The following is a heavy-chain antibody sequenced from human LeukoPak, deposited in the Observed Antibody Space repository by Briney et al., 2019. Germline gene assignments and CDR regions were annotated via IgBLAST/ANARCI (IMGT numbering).Heavy chain of an antibody. J-gene: IGHJ4*02. CDR2: INPNSGGT. Sequence: AASVKVSCKTSGYTFTGYYIHWVRQAPGQGLEWMGWINPNSGGTNSAQKFLGRVTMTRDTSISTAYMELSRLRSDDTAVYYCARGGADYDFDYWGQGTLVTVSS. CDR3: ARGGADYDFDY. D-gene: IGHD4-17*01. V-gene: IGHV1-2*02. CDR1: GYTFTGYY.